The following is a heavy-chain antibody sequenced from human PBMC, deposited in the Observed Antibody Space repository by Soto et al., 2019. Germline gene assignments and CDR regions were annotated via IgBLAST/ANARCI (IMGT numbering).Heavy chain of an antibody. D-gene: IGHD1-26*01. CDR2: IYWNDDK. J-gene: IGHJ3*02. CDR1: GFSLSTSGVG. V-gene: IGHV2-5*01. CDR3: AHRYSGTYWGRAFDI. Sequence: GSGPTLVNPTQTLTLTCTFSGFSLSTSGVGVGWIRQPPGKALEWLALIYWNDDKRYNSSLNNRLTITKDTSNNQVVLTLTNMAPVDTGTYYCAHRYSGTYWGRAFDIWGPGTVVTVSS.